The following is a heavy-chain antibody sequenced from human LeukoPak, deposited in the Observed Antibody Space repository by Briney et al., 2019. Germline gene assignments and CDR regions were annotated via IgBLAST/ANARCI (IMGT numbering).Heavy chain of an antibody. CDR1: GFTFSSYA. CDR2: ISGSGGST. CDR3: ARDRTEGVGYYMDV. D-gene: IGHD2-8*01. V-gene: IGHV3-23*01. J-gene: IGHJ6*03. Sequence: PGGSLRLSCAASGFTFSSYAMSWVRQAPGKGLEWVSAISGSGGSTYYADSVKGRFTIPRDNAKNSLYLQMNSLRAEDTAVYYCARDRTEGVGYYMDVWGKGTTDTVSS.